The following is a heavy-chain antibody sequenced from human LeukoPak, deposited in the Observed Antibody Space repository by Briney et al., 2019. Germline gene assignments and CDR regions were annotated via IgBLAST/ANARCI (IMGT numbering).Heavy chain of an antibody. CDR2: ISSSSSYI. Sequence: KTGGSLRLSCAASGFTFSSYSMNWVRQAPGKGLEWVSSISSSSSYIYYADSVKGRFTISRDNAKNSLYLQMDRLRVEDTAVYFCARLVAESCGTTTCPNARFDSWGQGTLVIVSS. J-gene: IGHJ5*01. CDR3: ARLVAESCGTTTCPNARFDS. D-gene: IGHD1-14*01. CDR1: GFTFSSYS. V-gene: IGHV3-21*01.